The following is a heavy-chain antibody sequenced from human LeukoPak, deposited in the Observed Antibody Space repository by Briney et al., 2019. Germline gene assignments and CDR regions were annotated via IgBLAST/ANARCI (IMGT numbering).Heavy chain of an antibody. CDR3: AKVFRLGLYSSSYFDY. CDR1: GFTFSSYG. J-gene: IGHJ4*02. CDR2: ISYDGSNK. Sequence: GGSLRLSCAASGFTFSSYGMHWVRQAPGKGLEWVAVISYDGSNKYYADSVKGRFTISRDNSKNTLYLQMNSLGAEDTAVYYCAKVFRLGLYSSSYFDYWGQGTLVTVSS. V-gene: IGHV3-30*18. D-gene: IGHD6-13*01.